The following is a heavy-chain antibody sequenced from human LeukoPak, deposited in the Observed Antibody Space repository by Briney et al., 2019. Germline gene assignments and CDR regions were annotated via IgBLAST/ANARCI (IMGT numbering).Heavy chain of an antibody. D-gene: IGHD1-26*01. CDR1: RFTFSSYS. CDR3: ARDSSKIVGATPY. Sequence: GGSLRLSCAAYRFTFSSYSMNWVRQAPGKGLEGFSSISSSSSYIYYADSGKGRFTISRDTAKNSLYLQVNSLRAEDTAVYYCARDSSKIVGATPYWGQGTLVTVSS. V-gene: IGHV3-21*01. J-gene: IGHJ4*02. CDR2: ISSSSSYI.